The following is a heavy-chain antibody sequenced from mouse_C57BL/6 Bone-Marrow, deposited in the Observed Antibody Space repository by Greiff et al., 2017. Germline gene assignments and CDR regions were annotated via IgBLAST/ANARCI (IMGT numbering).Heavy chain of an antibody. J-gene: IGHJ3*01. CDR1: EYAFPSYD. Sequence: EVKVVESGGGLVQPGESLKLSCESSEYAFPSYDMYWVRKTPGKRLELVAAINSDGGSTYYPDTMEGRFIISRDNTKKPLYLQMSSLRAEDTALYYCARRKFPGFAYWGQGTLVTVSA. V-gene: IGHV5-2*01. CDR2: INSDGGST. CDR3: ARRKFPGFAY.